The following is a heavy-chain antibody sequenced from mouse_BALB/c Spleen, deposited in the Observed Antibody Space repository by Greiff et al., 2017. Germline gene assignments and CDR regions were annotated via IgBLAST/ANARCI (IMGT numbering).Heavy chain of an antibody. CDR3: AALLWPFDY. CDR2: IDPANGNT. D-gene: IGHD2-10*01. V-gene: IGHV14-3*02. CDR1: GLNIKDTY. Sequence: QLQQSGAELVKPGASVKLSCTASGLNIKDTYMHWVKQRPEQGLEWIGRIDPANGNTKYDPKFQGKATITADTSSNTAYLQLSSLTSEDTAVYYCAALLWPFDYWGQGTTLTVSS. J-gene: IGHJ2*01.